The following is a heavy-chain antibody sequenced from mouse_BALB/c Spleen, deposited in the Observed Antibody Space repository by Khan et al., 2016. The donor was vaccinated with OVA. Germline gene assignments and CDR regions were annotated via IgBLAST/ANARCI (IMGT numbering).Heavy chain of an antibody. CDR3: SRRERLQPWFAY. CDR1: GLSLSASGMG. D-gene: IGHD2-4*01. J-gene: IGHJ3*01. CDR2: ISWDDDK. Sequence: QVTLKESGPGILQPSQTLSLTCSFSGLSLSASGMGVSWIRQPSGKGLQRLAPISWDDDKRYNHSLKRRLTISKDTSRNKAFSTIASVDTADTASYYCSRRERLQPWFAYWGQGTLVTVSA. V-gene: IGHV8-12*01.